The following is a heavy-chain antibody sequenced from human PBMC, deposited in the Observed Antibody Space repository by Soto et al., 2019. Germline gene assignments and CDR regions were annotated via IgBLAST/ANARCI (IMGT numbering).Heavy chain of an antibody. CDR2: IYHSGYT. CDR1: GGSISSGVYS. CDR3: ARDQLEGNWFDP. Sequence: PSETLSLTCTVSGGSISSGVYSWNWIRQPPGKGLEWIGYIYHSGYTYYNPSLRSRVTISVDKSKNHFSLKLSSVTAADTAVYYCARDQLEGNWFDPWGQGTLVTVSS. V-gene: IGHV4-30-2*01. J-gene: IGHJ5*02. D-gene: IGHD1-1*01.